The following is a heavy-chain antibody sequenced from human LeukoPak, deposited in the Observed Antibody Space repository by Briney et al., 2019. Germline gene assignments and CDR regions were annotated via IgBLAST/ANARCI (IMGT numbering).Heavy chain of an antibody. J-gene: IGHJ4*02. CDR2: ISGSGGST. CDR3: AKGPKYDFWSGTRDYYFDY. Sequence: GGSLRLSCAASGFTFSNYAMSWVRQAPGKGLEWVSAISGSGGSTYYADSVKGRLTISRDNSRNTLYLQINSLRAEDTAVYYCAKGPKYDFWSGTRDYYFDYWGQGTLVTVPS. D-gene: IGHD3-3*01. CDR1: GFTFSNYA. V-gene: IGHV3-23*01.